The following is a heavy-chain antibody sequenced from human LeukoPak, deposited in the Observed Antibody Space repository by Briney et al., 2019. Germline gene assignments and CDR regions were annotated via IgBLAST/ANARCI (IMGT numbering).Heavy chain of an antibody. D-gene: IGHD6-19*01. J-gene: IGHJ4*02. Sequence: GGSLRLSCAASGFTFSSYAMSWVRQAPGKGLEWVSAISGSGGSTYYADSVKGRFTISRDNSKNTLYLQMNSLRAADTAVYYCAKWDRIAVAGSSDYWGQGTLVTVSS. CDR3: AKWDRIAVAGSSDY. V-gene: IGHV3-23*01. CDR1: GFTFSSYA. CDR2: ISGSGGST.